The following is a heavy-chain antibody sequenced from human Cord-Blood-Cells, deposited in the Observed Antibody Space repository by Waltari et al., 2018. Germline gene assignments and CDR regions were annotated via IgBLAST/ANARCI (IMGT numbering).Heavy chain of an antibody. V-gene: IGHV4-39*07. CDR3: ARRRVGRALDY. D-gene: IGHD3-10*01. CDR2: INYSGRT. Sequence: QLQLQESGPGLVKPSETLSLTCTVSGGSISSSSYYWGWIRQPPGKGLEWIGSINYSGRTYYNPSLKGRVTIAVDTSKNQFSLKRGSVTAADTAVYYCARRRVGRALDYWGQGTLVTVSS. J-gene: IGHJ4*02. CDR1: GGSISSSSYY.